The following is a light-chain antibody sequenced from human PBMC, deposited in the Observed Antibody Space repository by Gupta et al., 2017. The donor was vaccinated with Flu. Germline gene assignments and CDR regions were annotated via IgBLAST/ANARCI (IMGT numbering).Light chain of an antibody. CDR1: QSISSY. V-gene: IGKV1-39*01. Sequence: PSSLSASVGDRVTITCRASQSISSYLNWYQQKPGKAPKLLIYAASSLQSGVPSRFSGSGSGTDVTLTISSLQPEDFATYYCQQSYSTPPTFGQGTKLEIK. CDR2: AAS. CDR3: QQSYSTPPT. J-gene: IGKJ2*01.